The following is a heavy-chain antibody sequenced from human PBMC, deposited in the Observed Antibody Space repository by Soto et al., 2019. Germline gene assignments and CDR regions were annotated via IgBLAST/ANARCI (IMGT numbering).Heavy chain of an antibody. J-gene: IGHJ4*02. D-gene: IGHD1-1*01. CDR3: ARDHWNSN. Sequence: EVQLVESGGGLVQPGGSLRLSCAASGFTFSTYWMHWVRQAPGKGLVWVSRINSDGSSTNYADSVKGRFAILRDNAKNALYLQMDSGRAEDTAVYYCARDHWNSNWGQGTLVTVSS. V-gene: IGHV3-74*01. CDR2: INSDGSST. CDR1: GFTFSTYW.